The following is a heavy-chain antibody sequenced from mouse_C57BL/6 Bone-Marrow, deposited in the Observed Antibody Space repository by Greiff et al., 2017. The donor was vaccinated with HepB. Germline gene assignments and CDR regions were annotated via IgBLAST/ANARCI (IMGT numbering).Heavy chain of an antibody. CDR2: IWSGGST. V-gene: IGHV2-2*01. CDR3: AIRWDGYAMDY. J-gene: IGHJ4*01. CDR1: GFSLTSYG. D-gene: IGHD4-1*01. Sequence: VQLQESGPGLVQPSQSLSITCTVSGFSLTSYGVHWVRQSPGKGLEWLGVIWSGGSTDYNAAFIARLSISKDNSKTHVFFKMNSLQADDTAIYYCAIRWDGYAMDYWGQGTSVTVSS.